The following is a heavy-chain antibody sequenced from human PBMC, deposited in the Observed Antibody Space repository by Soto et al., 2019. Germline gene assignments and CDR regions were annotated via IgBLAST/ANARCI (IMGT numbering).Heavy chain of an antibody. Sequence: GGSLRLSCAASGFTFSNYAMHWVRQAPGKGLEWVALTSYDGNNEYYTDSVKGRFTISRDNSKNTLYLQMNSLRAEDTAVYYSAKGFDYWGQGTLVTVSS. CDR1: GFTFSNYA. CDR2: TSYDGNNE. J-gene: IGHJ4*02. V-gene: IGHV3-30*18. CDR3: AKGFDY.